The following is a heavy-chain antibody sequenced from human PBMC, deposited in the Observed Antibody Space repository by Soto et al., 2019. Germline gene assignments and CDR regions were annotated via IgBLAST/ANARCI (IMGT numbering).Heavy chain of an antibody. J-gene: IGHJ4*02. CDR1: GGSISSSSYY. V-gene: IGHV4-39*01. CDR2: IYYSGST. CDR3: AKQVRDGTSSPYYFDY. D-gene: IGHD6-6*01. Sequence: SETLSLTCTVSGGSISSSSYYWGWIRQPPGKGLEWIGSIYYSGSTYYNPSLKSRVTISVDTSKNQFSLKLSSVTAADTAVYYCAKQVRDGTSSPYYFDYWGQGTLVTVSS.